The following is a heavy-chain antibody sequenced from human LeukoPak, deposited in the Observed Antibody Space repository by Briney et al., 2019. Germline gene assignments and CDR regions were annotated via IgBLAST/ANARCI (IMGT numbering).Heavy chain of an antibody. CDR2: ISGSGGST. CDR1: GFTFSSYA. D-gene: IGHD5-12*01. V-gene: IGHV3-23*01. J-gene: IGHJ4*02. CDR3: AKAYTVATMPLGY. Sequence: GGSLRLSCAASGFTFSSYAMSWVRQAPGKGLEWVSAISGSGGSTYYADSVKGRFTISRDISKNTLYLQMNSLRAEDTAVYYCAKAYTVATMPLGYWGQGTLVTVSS.